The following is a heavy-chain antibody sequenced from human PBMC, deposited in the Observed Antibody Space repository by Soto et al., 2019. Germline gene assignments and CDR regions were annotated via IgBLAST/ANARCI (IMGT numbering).Heavy chain of an antibody. CDR1: GGSFSGYY. CDR3: AGWFGELGVYYYGMDV. V-gene: IGHV4-34*01. Sequence: ASETLSLTCAVYGGSFSGYYWSWIRQPPGKGLEWIGEINHSGSTNYNPSLKSRVTISVDTSKNQFSLKLSSVTAADTAVYYCAGWFGELGVYYYGMDVWGQGTTVTVSS. CDR2: INHSGST. J-gene: IGHJ6*02. D-gene: IGHD3-10*01.